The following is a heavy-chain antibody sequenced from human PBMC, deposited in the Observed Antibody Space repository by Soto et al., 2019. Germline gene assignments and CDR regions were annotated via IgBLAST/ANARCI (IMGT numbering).Heavy chain of an antibody. CDR3: ARANGYSSSWYTGLYYGMDV. D-gene: IGHD6-13*01. Sequence: SETLSLTCAVYGGSFSGYYWSWIRQPPGKGLEWIGEINHSGSTNYNPSLKSRVTISVDTSKNQFSLKLSSVTAAVTAVYYCARANGYSSSWYTGLYYGMDVWGQGTTVTVSS. CDR2: INHSGST. CDR1: GGSFSGYY. J-gene: IGHJ6*02. V-gene: IGHV4-34*01.